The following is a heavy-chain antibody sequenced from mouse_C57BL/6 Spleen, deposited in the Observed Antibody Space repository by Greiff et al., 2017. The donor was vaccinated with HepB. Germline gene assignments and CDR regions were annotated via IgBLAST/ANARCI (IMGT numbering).Heavy chain of an antibody. CDR2: SSSGSSTS. D-gene: IGHD3-1*01. CDR1: GFTFSDYG. V-gene: IGHV5-17*01. J-gene: IGHJ4*01. Sequence: EVKLVESGGGLVKPGGSLKLSCAASGFTFSDYGMHWVRQAPEKGLEWVAYSSSGSSTSYYADTVKGRFTISRDNAKNTLFLQMTSLRSEDTAMYYCARGASYYAMDYWGQGTSVTVSS. CDR3: ARGASYYAMDY.